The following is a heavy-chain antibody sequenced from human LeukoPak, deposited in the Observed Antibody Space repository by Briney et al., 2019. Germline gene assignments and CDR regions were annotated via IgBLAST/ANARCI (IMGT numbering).Heavy chain of an antibody. V-gene: IGHV3-74*01. CDR2: INSDGSST. CDR3: ARGSVGALSYFDF. J-gene: IGHJ4*02. D-gene: IGHD1-26*01. Sequence: GGSLRLSCAASGFTFSSYWMLWVRQAPGKGLVWVSRINSDGSSTNYADSVKGRFTISRDNAKNALYLQMNSLRAEDTAVYYCARGSVGALSYFDFWGQGTLVSVSS. CDR1: GFTFSSYW.